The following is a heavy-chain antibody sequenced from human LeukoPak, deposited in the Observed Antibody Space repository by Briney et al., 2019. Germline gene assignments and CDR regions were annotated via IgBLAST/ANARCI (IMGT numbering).Heavy chain of an antibody. CDR1: GFTFSSYA. CDR2: INQDASEK. V-gene: IGHV3-7*01. J-gene: IGHJ4*02. D-gene: IGHD2-21*01. Sequence: GGSLRLSCGASGFTFSSYAMSWVRQAPGKGLEWVANINQDASEKFYVDSVKGRFTISRDNARKSVYLQIDSLSDEDMGVYYCATDAGYYRFEYWGQGTLVTVSS. CDR3: ATDAGYYRFEY.